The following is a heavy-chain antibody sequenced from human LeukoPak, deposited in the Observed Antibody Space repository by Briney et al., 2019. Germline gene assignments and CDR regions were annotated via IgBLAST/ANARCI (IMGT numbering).Heavy chain of an antibody. CDR1: GFTFSRFG. D-gene: IGHD3-22*01. CDR3: ARDYYYDSSGYWDYYFDY. J-gene: IGHJ4*02. CDR2: IWYDGSNK. Sequence: GGSLRLSCAASGFTFSRFGMHWVRQAPGKGLEWVAVIWYDGSNKYYAHSVKGRFTISRDNSKNTLYLEMNSLRAEDTAVYYCARDYYYDSSGYWDYYFDYWGQGTLVSVSS. V-gene: IGHV3-33*01.